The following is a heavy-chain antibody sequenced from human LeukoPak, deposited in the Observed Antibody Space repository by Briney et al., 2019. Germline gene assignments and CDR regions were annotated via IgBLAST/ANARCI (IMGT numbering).Heavy chain of an antibody. CDR1: GGSFSGYY. D-gene: IGHD6-13*01. CDR3: AREGGSSWYEHWFDP. CDR2: INHSGST. V-gene: IGHV4-34*01. J-gene: IGHJ5*02. Sequence: SETLSLTCAVYGGSFSGYYWSWIRQPPGKGLEWIGEINHSGSTNYNPSLKSRVTISVDTSKNQFSLKLSSVTAADTAVYYCAREGGSSWYEHWFDPWGQGTLITVSS.